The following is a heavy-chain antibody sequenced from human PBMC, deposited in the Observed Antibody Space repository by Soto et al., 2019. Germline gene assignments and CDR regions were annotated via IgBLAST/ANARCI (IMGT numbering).Heavy chain of an antibody. CDR2: IYYSGST. J-gene: IGHJ5*02. CDR3: ARHPSDFWFDP. CDR1: GGSISSYY. V-gene: IGHV4-39*01. D-gene: IGHD2-21*02. Sequence: SETLSLTCTVSGGSISSYYWSWIRQPPGKGLEWIGSIYYSGSTYYNPSLKSRVTVSVDTSKNQFSLKLSSVTAADTAVYYCARHPSDFWFDPWGQGTLVT.